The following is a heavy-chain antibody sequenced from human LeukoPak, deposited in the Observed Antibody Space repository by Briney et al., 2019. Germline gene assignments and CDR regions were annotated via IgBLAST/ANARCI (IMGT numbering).Heavy chain of an antibody. J-gene: IGHJ4*02. CDR2: IGGSDSGT. D-gene: IGHD3-10*01. CDR3: AKARGEVAAPYYFDY. Sequence: GGSLKLSCAASGFDFSNYAMAWVRQAPGKGLEWMSAIGGSDSGTFYRDSVKGRFTISRDNSKNTLYLQMNSLRAEDTAVYYCAKARGEVAAPYYFDYWGQGTLVTVSS. CDR1: GFDFSNYA. V-gene: IGHV3-23*01.